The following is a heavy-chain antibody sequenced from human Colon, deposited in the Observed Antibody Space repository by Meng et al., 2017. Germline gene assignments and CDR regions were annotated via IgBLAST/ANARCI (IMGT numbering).Heavy chain of an antibody. CDR2: IYHSGST. Sequence: VRLTESGPGLVKPSGSLSLTCAVSGGSISSSNWWSWVRQPPGKGLEWIGEIYHSGSTNYNPSLKSRVTISVDKSKNQFSLKLSSVTAADTAVYYCASGRKYCSSTSCYGQFDYWGQGTLVTVSS. CDR1: GGSISSSNW. CDR3: ASGRKYCSSTSCYGQFDY. D-gene: IGHD2-2*01. J-gene: IGHJ4*02. V-gene: IGHV4-4*02.